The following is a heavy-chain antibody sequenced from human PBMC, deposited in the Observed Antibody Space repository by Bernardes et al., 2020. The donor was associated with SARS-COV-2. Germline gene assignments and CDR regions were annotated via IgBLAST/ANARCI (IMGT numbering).Heavy chain of an antibody. CDR3: ARGLSAGWYFDL. D-gene: IGHD3-22*01. V-gene: IGHV3-53*01. Sequence: SCKASGYTFTSYGISWVRQAPGTGLEWASFIYSGGTTYYADAVKGRFTISRDSSRSMLFLQMNSLRAEDTAVYYYARGLSAGWYFDLWGRGTLVSVSS. CDR1: GYTFTSYG. J-gene: IGHJ2*01. CDR2: IYSGGTT.